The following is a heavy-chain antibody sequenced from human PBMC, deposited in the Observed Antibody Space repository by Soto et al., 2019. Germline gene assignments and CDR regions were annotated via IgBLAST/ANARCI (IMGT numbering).Heavy chain of an antibody. Sequence: DVQLVESGGGLMQPGESLRLSCAASGLTVSGKKYVAWVRQAPGKGLEWVSALYDVDGSFYADSVKGRFTISRDNSKNTLYLQMNSVRAEDTAVYFCAGVYGDFAFDAFDIWGQGRMVTVSS. CDR2: LYDVDGS. CDR1: GLTVSGKKY. CDR3: AGVYGDFAFDAFDI. J-gene: IGHJ3*02. D-gene: IGHD4-17*01. V-gene: IGHV3-53*01.